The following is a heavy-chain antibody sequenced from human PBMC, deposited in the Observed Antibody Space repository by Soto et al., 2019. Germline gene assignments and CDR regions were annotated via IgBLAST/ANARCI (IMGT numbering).Heavy chain of an antibody. V-gene: IGHV4-4*02. CDR1: GGSISSSNW. CDR2: IYHSGST. D-gene: IGHD2-2*01. Sequence: SETLSLTCAVSGGSISSSNWWSWVRQPPGKGLEWIGEIYHSGSTNYNPSLKSRVTISVDKSKNQFSLKLSSVTAADTAVYYCARDPEGATYLGKWFDPWGQGTLVTVSS. J-gene: IGHJ5*02. CDR3: ARDPEGATYLGKWFDP.